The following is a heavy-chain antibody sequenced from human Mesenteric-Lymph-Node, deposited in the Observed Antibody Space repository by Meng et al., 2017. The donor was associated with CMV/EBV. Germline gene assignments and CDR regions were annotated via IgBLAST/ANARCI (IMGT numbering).Heavy chain of an antibody. V-gene: IGHV4-61*01. CDR1: GGSVSSDNYY. Sequence: SETLSLTCTVSGGSVSSDNYYWSWIRQSPEKGLEWIGYIYYTGYIQYNPSLKSRVTISLDASKNQFSLRLTSVTAADMAVYYCTRHAYGTDYWGQGTLVTVSS. CDR3: TRHAYGTDY. CDR2: IYYTGYI. D-gene: IGHD3-16*01. J-gene: IGHJ4*02.